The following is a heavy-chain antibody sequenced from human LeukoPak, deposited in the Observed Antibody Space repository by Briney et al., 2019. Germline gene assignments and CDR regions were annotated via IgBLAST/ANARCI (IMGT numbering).Heavy chain of an antibody. J-gene: IGHJ4*02. Sequence: GGSLRLSCAASGFTFSDYYMSWIRQAPGKGLEWVSYISSSGSTIYYADSVKGRFTISRDNAKNSLYLQMNSLRAEDTAVYYCAKVPTMIVVVITLFDYWGQGTLVTVSS. CDR1: GFTFSDYY. CDR3: AKVPTMIVVVITLFDY. D-gene: IGHD3-22*01. V-gene: IGHV3-11*01. CDR2: ISSSGSTI.